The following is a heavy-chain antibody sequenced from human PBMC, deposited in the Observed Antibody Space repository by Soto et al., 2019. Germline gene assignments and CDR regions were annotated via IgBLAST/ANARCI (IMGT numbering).Heavy chain of an antibody. CDR1: AWSLDNSSMW. J-gene: IGHJ4*02. D-gene: IGHD2-15*01. CDR2: IDWDDDK. V-gene: IGHV2-70*01. CDR3: ARSLGYCSGGSCYHDY. Sequence: AALVKAPPRAGLNCSFCAWSLDNSSMWESLIRQPPGKALEWLALIDWDDDKYYSTSLKTRLTISKDTSKNQVVLTMTNMDPVDTATYYCARSLGYCSGGSCYHDYWGQGTLVTVSS.